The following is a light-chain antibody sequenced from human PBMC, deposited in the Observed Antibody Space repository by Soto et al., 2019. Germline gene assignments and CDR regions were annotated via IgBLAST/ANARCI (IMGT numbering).Light chain of an antibody. J-gene: IGKJ5*01. V-gene: IGKV1-5*01. Sequence: DDQMSQSPSTLSASEGDRVTINCRASQSISRGSAWYQQQPGKAPKLLIYDASSLESGVPSRFSGSGSGTDFTLTISSLEPEDFAVYYWQQGSNWVTFGQGTSREIK. CDR2: DAS. CDR3: QQGSNWVT. CDR1: QSISRG.